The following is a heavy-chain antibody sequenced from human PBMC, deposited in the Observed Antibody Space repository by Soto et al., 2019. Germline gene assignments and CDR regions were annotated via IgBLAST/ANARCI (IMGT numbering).Heavy chain of an antibody. CDR2: ISGYNGNT. Sequence: ASVKVSCKASGYTFGNYRISWVRQPPGQGLEGIGWISGYNGNTNYAQRFQYRVTLATDTSTTTLYMELRRLRSDDTAVYYCASGFCPPTRCYSSYNWFDCWGQGTLVTVSS. V-gene: IGHV1-18*04. D-gene: IGHD2-15*01. CDR1: GYTFGNYR. J-gene: IGHJ5*01. CDR3: ASGFCPPTRCYSSYNWFDC.